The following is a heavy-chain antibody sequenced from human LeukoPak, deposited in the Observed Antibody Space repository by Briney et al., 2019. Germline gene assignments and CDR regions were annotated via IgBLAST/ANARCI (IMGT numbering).Heavy chain of an antibody. D-gene: IGHD6-13*01. CDR2: IKQDGGEI. CDR1: GFTFSRYW. Sequence: GGSLRLSCAASGFTFSRYWMSWVRQAPGKELEWVANIKQDGGEIYYVDSVKGRFTISRDNSKNTLYMQMNSLRAEDTAVYYCARDRRGGGQQLDFNFDYWGQGTLVTVSS. V-gene: IGHV3-7*01. J-gene: IGHJ4*02. CDR3: ARDRRGGGQQLDFNFDY.